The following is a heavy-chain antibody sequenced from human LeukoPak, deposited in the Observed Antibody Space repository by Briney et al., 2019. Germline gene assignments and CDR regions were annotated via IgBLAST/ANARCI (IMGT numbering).Heavy chain of an antibody. CDR1: GGTFSSYA. CDR3: ATAPLPIVGATGKDY. V-gene: IGHV1-69*06. J-gene: IGHJ4*02. CDR2: IIPIFGTA. D-gene: IGHD1-26*01. Sequence: SVKVSCKASGGTFSSYAISWVRQAPGQGLEWMGRIIPIFGTANYAQKFQGRVTMTEDTSTDTAYMELSSLRSEDTAVYYCATAPLPIVGATGKDYWGQGTLVTVSS.